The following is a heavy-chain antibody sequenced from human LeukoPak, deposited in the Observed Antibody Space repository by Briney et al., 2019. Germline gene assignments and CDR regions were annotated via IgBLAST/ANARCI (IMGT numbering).Heavy chain of an antibody. J-gene: IGHJ3*02. D-gene: IGHD3-22*01. CDR3: ARDRRTYYYGSSGYSSGAFDI. Sequence: ASVKVSCKASGGTFSSYAISWVRQAPGQGLEWMGGIIPIFGTANYAQKFQGRVTITADKSTSTAYMELSSLRSEDTAVYYCARDRRTYYYGSSGYSSGAFDIWGQGTMVTVSS. V-gene: IGHV1-69*06. CDR2: IIPIFGTA. CDR1: GGTFSSYA.